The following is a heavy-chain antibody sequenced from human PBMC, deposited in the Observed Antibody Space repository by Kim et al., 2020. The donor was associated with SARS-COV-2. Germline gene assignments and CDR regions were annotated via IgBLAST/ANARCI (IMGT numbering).Heavy chain of an antibody. CDR1: GFTFSSYV. J-gene: IGHJ4*02. D-gene: IGHD3-22*01. Sequence: GGSLRLSCAASGFTFSSYVMHWVRQAPGKGLEWLAVIKYDGNNQYYPESVKGRFTISRDNSKNTLSLQINSLRAEDTAVYYCARGPGGGPSGYYDYWGQGTLVTLSS. V-gene: IGHV3-30-3*01. CDR3: ARGPGGGPSGYYDY. CDR2: IKYDGNNQ.